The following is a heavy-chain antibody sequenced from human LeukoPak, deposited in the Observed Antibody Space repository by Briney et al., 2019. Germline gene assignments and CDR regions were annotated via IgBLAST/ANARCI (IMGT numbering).Heavy chain of an antibody. CDR1: GGSISSYY. Sequence: SETLSLTCTVSGGSISSYYWSWIRQPAGKGLEWIGRIYTSGSTNYNPSLKSRVTVSVDTSKNQFSLKLSSVTAADTAVYYCARSPRHTFGGVIARYYFDYWGQGTLVTVSS. CDR2: IYTSGST. V-gene: IGHV4-4*07. D-gene: IGHD3-16*02. CDR3: ARSPRHTFGGVIARYYFDY. J-gene: IGHJ4*02.